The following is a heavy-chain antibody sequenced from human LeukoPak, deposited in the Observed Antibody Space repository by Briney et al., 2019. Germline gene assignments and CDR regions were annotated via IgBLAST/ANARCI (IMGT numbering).Heavy chain of an antibody. CDR2: ISWNSGSI. CDR1: GFTFDDYA. J-gene: IGHJ4*02. V-gene: IGHV3-9*03. Sequence: TGRSLRLSCAASGFTFDDYAMHWVRQAPGKGLEWVSGISWNSGSIGYADSVKGRFTISRDNAKNSLYLQMSSLRAEDMALYYCAKDISPYLIVGATFGYWGQGTLVTVSS. CDR3: AKDISPYLIVGATFGY. D-gene: IGHD1-26*01.